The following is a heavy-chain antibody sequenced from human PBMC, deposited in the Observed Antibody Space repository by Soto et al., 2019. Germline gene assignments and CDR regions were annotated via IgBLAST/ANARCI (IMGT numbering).Heavy chain of an antibody. V-gene: IGHV1-2*04. CDR3: ATVTQLGAYYYGMDV. J-gene: IGHJ6*02. CDR2: INPNSGGT. CDR1: GYTFTGYY. D-gene: IGHD6-6*01. Sequence: ASVKVSCKASGYTFTGYYMHWVRQAPGQGLEWMGWINPNSGGTNYAQKFQGWVTMTRDTSISTAYMELSRLRSEDTAVYYCATVTQLGAYYYGMDVWGQGTTVTVSS.